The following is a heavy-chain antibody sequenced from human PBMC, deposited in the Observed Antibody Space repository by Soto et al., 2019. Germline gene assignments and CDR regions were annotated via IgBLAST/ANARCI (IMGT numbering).Heavy chain of an antibody. D-gene: IGHD6-13*01. CDR1: GYTFTSYD. Sequence: ASVKVSCKASGYTFTSYDINWVRQATGQGLEWMGWMNPNSGNTGYAQKFQGRVTMTRNTSISTAYMELSSLRSEDTAVYYCARSLSSSWYNYYYYGMDVWGQGXTVTVYS. V-gene: IGHV1-8*01. CDR3: ARSLSSSWYNYYYYGMDV. J-gene: IGHJ6*02. CDR2: MNPNSGNT.